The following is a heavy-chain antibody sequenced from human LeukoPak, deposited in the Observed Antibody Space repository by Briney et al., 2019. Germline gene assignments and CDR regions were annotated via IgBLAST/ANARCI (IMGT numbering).Heavy chain of an antibody. D-gene: IGHD2-15*01. CDR2: IKQDGSGK. Sequence: GGSLRLSCAASGFTFSSYWMSWVRQAPGKGLEWVANIKQDGSGKYYVDSVKGRFTISRDNAKNSLYLQMNSLRAEDTAVYYCARGSIVVVSEYYFDYWGQGTLVTVSS. CDR1: GFTFSSYW. J-gene: IGHJ4*02. V-gene: IGHV3-7*01. CDR3: ARGSIVVVSEYYFDY.